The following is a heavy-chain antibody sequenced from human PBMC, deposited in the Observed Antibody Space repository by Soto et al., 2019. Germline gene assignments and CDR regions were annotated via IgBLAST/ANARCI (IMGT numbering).Heavy chain of an antibody. J-gene: IGHJ4*02. Sequence: EVQLLESGGGLVQPGGSLRLSCAASGLTFNSYSMTWVRQAPGQGLEWVSAISGTGERTYYADSVQGRFTISRDNSKNTLYLQMNSLRVEDTAVYYCAKDRVESGLGEIDYWGQGTLVTVSS. CDR1: GLTFNSYS. CDR2: ISGTGERT. V-gene: IGHV3-23*01. CDR3: AKDRVESGLGEIDY. D-gene: IGHD3-16*01.